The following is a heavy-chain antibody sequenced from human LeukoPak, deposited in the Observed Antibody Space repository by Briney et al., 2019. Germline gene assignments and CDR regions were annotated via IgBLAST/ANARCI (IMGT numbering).Heavy chain of an antibody. CDR3: ARGTPYGSGSYYWS. J-gene: IGHJ5*02. CDR2: ISPYSGGT. V-gene: IGHV1-2*02. D-gene: IGHD3-10*01. Sequence: ASVKVSCKSSGNTFTGYYIHWVRQAPGQGLEWMGWISPYSGGTNYAQKFQGRVTMTRDTSITTAYMEVHRLTSDDTAVYYCARGTPYGSGSYYWSWGQGTLVTVSS. CDR1: GNTFTGYY.